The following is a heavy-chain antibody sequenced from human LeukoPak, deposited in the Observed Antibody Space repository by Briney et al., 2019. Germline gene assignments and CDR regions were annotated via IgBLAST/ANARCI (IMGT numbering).Heavy chain of an antibody. J-gene: IGHJ4*02. CDR3: ARGGGSYRYYFDY. Sequence: PSETLSLTCAVYGGSFSGYYWSWIRQPPGKGLEWIGEINHSGSTNYNPSLKSRVIIPVDTSKNQFSLKLSSVTAADTAVYYCARGGGSYRYYFDYWGQGALVTVSS. V-gene: IGHV4-34*01. CDR2: INHSGST. CDR1: GGSFSGYY. D-gene: IGHD1-26*01.